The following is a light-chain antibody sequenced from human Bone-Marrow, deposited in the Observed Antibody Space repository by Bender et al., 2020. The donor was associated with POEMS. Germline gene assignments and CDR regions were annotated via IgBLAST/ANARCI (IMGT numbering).Light chain of an antibody. V-gene: IGLV1-44*01. CDR3: SSWDDSLNGWV. CDR2: SNN. J-gene: IGLJ3*02. Sequence: TLSFSFPLSNFGNNAANWYQHVPGTAPKLLIYSNNQRPSGVPDRFSASTSGTSASLAISGLHSDDEADYYCSSWDDSLNGWVFGGGTKLTVL. CDR1: LSNFGNNA.